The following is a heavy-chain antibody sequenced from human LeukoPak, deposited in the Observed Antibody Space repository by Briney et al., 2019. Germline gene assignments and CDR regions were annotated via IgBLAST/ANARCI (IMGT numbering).Heavy chain of an antibody. CDR3: ARGDSGWDIVVVPAASSNWFDP. J-gene: IGHJ5*02. CDR2: INHSGST. CDR1: GGSFSGYY. D-gene: IGHD2-2*01. Sequence: SETLSLTCAVYGGSFSGYYWSWIRQPPGKGLEWIGKINHSGSTNYNPSLKSRVTISVDTSKNQFSLKLSSVTAADTAVYYCARGDSGWDIVVVPAASSNWFDPWGQGTLVTVSS. V-gene: IGHV4-34*01.